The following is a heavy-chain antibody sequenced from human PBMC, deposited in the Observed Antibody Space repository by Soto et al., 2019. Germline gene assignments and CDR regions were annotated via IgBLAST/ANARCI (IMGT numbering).Heavy chain of an antibody. CDR2: IYYIGST. V-gene: IGHV4-39*01. D-gene: IGHD5-18*01. Sequence: QLQLQESGPGLVKPSETLSLTCTVSGGSISSSSYYWGWIRQPPGKGLEWIGSIYYIGSTYYNPSLKSRVTISVDTSKNQFSLKLSSVTAADTAVYYCARHGTAMVMSLRYYYGMDVWGQGTTVTVSS. CDR1: GGSISSSSYY. J-gene: IGHJ6*02. CDR3: ARHGTAMVMSLRYYYGMDV.